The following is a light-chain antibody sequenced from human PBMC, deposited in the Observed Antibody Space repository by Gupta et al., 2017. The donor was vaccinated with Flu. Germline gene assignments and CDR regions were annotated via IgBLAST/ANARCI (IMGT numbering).Light chain of an antibody. CDR3: QQSYTTPYT. V-gene: IGKV1-39*01. CDR1: QNFSSY. Sequence: DIQMTQSPSSLSAFVGDRVTITCRASQNFSSYLNWFQQKPGKAPKLLIYAASSLQSGVPPRFSGSGSGTDFTLTISGLHPEDFATYYCQQSYTTPYTFGQGTKLEIK. J-gene: IGKJ2*01. CDR2: AAS.